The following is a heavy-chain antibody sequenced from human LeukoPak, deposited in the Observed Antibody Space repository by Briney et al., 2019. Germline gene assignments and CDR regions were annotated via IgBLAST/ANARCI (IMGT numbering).Heavy chain of an antibody. J-gene: IGHJ3*02. CDR3: ARGSYYYDSSGYYAFDI. CDR2: SYHSGST. CDR1: GGSITSSKW. D-gene: IGHD3-22*01. Sequence: PSGTLSLTCAVSGGSITSSKWWTWVRQPPGKGLEWIGESYHSGSTNYNPSLKSRVTMSVDKSKKQFSLKLSSVTAADTALYYCARGSYYYDSSGYYAFDIWGQGTMVTVSS. V-gene: IGHV4-4*02.